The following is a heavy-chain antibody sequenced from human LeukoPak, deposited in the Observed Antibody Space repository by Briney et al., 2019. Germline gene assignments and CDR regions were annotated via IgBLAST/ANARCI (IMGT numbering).Heavy chain of an antibody. V-gene: IGHV3-21*01. CDR3: ARDQYSGSYGDYYYYYMDV. Sequence: GGSLRLSCAASGFSFSTYNMNWVRQAPGKGLEWVSSISSSSSYIYYADSVKGRFTISRDNAKNSLYLQMNSLRVEDTAVYYCARDQYSGSYGDYYYYYMDVWGKGTTVTISS. J-gene: IGHJ6*03. D-gene: IGHD1-26*01. CDR1: GFSFSTYN. CDR2: ISSSSSYI.